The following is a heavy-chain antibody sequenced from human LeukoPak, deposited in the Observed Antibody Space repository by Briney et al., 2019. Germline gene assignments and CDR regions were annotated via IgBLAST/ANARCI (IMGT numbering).Heavy chain of an antibody. CDR3: ATVAGTVGLATV. CDR1: GYTFTGYY. J-gene: IGHJ4*02. V-gene: IGHV1-2*02. Sequence: ASVKVSCKASGYTFTGYYMHWVRQAPGQGLEWMGWINPNSGGTNYAQKLQGRVTMTADTSTSTAYMELRSLRSDDTAVYYCATVAGTVGLATVWGQGTLVTVSS. CDR2: INPNSGGT. D-gene: IGHD6-19*01.